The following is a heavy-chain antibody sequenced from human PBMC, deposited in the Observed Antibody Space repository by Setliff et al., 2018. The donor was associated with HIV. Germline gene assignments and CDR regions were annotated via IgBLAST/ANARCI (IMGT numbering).Heavy chain of an antibody. CDR2: IYTSGST. CDR3: ARDVPWGDYYYYMDV. Sequence: SLTCTVSGGSISSYYWSWIRQPAGKGLEWIGHIYTSGSTNYNPSLKSRVTMSVDTSKNQFSLKLSSVTAADTAVYYCARDVPWGDYYYYMDVWGKGTTVTVS. V-gene: IGHV4-4*07. J-gene: IGHJ6*03. D-gene: IGHD3-16*01. CDR1: GGSISSYY.